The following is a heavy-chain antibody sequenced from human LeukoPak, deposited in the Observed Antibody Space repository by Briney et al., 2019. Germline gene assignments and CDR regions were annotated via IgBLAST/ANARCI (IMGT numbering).Heavy chain of an antibody. CDR1: SGSFSGYY. D-gene: IGHD2-15*01. J-gene: IGHJ4*02. Sequence: SETLSLTCAVYSGSFSGYYWSWIRQPPGKVLEWLGEINHIGSTNYNPSLKSRVTISVDTSKNQFSLKLTSVTVADTALYYCARVVSGLVVPPTRGDYFDSWGQGTVVTVSS. V-gene: IGHV4-34*01. CDR2: INHIGST. CDR3: ARVVSGLVVPPTRGDYFDS.